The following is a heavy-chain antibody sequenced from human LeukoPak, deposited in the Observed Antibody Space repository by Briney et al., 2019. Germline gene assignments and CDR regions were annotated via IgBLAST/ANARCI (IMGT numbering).Heavy chain of an antibody. D-gene: IGHD6-19*01. CDR3: ARDGKVAVAGTLDI. CDR1: GFTFSSYG. CDR2: ISYEGSNK. Sequence: GGSLRLSCAASGFTFSSYGMHWVRQSRGEGLVWVAVISYEGSNKYYADSVKGRFTISRDNAKNTLYLQMNSLRAEDTAVYYWARDGKVAVAGTLDIWGQETMVTVSS. V-gene: IGHV3-30*03. J-gene: IGHJ3*02.